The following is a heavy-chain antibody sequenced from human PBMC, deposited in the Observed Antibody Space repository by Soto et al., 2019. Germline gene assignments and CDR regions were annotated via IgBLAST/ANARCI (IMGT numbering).Heavy chain of an antibody. CDR2: VYYTGST. J-gene: IGHJ5*02. V-gene: IGHV4-30-4*01. CDR1: GASIRSTDYY. Sequence: SETLSLTCTVSGASIRSTDYYWSWIRQAPGKGLEWVGYVYYTGSTYYNPSLMSRLTISVDTSKNQFSLKLTSVTAADTAVYYCVRTAREGAVAPHWFDRWGQGTQVTVSS. D-gene: IGHD2-21*02. CDR3: VRTAREGAVAPHWFDR.